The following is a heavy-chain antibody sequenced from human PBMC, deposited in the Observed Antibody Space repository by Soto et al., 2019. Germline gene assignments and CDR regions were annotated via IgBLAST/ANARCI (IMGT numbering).Heavy chain of an antibody. J-gene: IGHJ4*02. D-gene: IGHD6-13*01. Sequence: QVQLQESGPGLVKPSGTLALTCAVSGGSISSSNWWSWVRQPPGKGLEWIGEIHHSGSTNYNPSLTRRATISVDQSKNQFSLKMSSVTAADTAVYYCARDGIAATGTWGQGTLVTVSS. CDR2: IHHSGST. V-gene: IGHV4-4*02. CDR3: ARDGIAATGT. CDR1: GGSISSSNW.